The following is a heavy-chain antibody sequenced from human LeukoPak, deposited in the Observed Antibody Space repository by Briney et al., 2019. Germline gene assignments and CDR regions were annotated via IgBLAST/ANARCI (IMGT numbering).Heavy chain of an antibody. D-gene: IGHD3-10*01. CDR1: GYSFTSYW. Sequence: GESLKISSKGSGYSFTSYWIGCVRQMPGKGREWMVIIYPGDSDTRYSPSFQGQVTISADKSISTAYLQWSSLKASDTAMYYCTTRLLWFGELLADFDYWGQGTLVTVSS. J-gene: IGHJ4*02. CDR3: TTRLLWFGELLADFDY. V-gene: IGHV5-51*01. CDR2: IYPGDSDT.